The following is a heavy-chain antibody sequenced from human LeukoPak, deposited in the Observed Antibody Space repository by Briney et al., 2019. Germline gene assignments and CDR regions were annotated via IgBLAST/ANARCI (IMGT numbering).Heavy chain of an antibody. J-gene: IGHJ3*02. CDR3: ARSPQGYYGDYLGAFDT. Sequence: GGSLRLSCAASGFTFSSYGMHWVRQAPGKGLEWVAVIWYDGSNKYYADSVKGRFTISRDNSKNTLYLQMNSLRAEDTAVYYCARSPQGYYGDYLGAFDTWGQGTMVTVSS. D-gene: IGHD4-17*01. CDR2: IWYDGSNK. CDR1: GFTFSSYG. V-gene: IGHV3-33*01.